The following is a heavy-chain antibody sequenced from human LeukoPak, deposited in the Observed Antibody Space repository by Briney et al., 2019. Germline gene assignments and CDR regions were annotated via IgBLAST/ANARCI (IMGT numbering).Heavy chain of an antibody. J-gene: IGHJ6*03. CDR2: IIPIFGTA. CDR3: AKFGSRLRSYYYYMDV. V-gene: IGHV1-69*06. CDR1: GGTFSSYA. D-gene: IGHD3-10*01. Sequence: GASVKVSCKASGGTFSSYAISWVRQAPGQGLEWMGGIIPIFGTANYAQKFQGRVTITADKSTSTAYMELSSLRSEDTAVYYCAKFGSRLRSYYYYMDVWGKETTVIISS.